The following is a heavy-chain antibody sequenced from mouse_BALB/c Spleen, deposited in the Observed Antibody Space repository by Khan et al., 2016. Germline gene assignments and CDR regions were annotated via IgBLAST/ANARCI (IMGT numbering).Heavy chain of an antibody. J-gene: IGHJ3*01. CDR2: IYPGSGNT. Sequence: QVQLQQPGPELVKPGASVKISCKASGYTFTDYYVNWVKQKPGQGLEWIGWIYPGSGNTKYNEKFKGKATLTVDTSSSTAYMQLSSLTSDDTSVXFCCRMALPLPFGYWGQGTLVTVSA. CDR3: CRMALPLPFGY. V-gene: IGHV1-84*02. CDR1: GYTFTDYY. D-gene: IGHD3-1*01.